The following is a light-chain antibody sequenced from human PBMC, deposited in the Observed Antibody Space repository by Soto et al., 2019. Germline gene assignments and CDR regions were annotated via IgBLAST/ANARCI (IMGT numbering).Light chain of an antibody. J-gene: IGKJ2*01. CDR3: QQRSTWPPGYT. Sequence: EIVLTQSPGTLSLSPGERATLSCRASQSVSSSYLAWYQQKPGQAPRLLIYGASSRATGIPGRFSGSGSGTDFTLTISRLEPEDFAVYYCQQRSTWPPGYTFGQGTKLEIK. V-gene: IGKV3D-20*02. CDR2: GAS. CDR1: QSVSSSY.